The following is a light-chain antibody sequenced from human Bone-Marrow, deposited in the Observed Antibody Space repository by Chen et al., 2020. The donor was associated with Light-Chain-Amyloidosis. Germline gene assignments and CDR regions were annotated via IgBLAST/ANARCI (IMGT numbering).Light chain of an antibody. V-gene: IGLV3-21*02. CDR3: QVWDRSSDRPV. CDR1: NIGSTS. CDR2: DDS. Sequence: SYVLTQPSSVSVAPGQTATIACGGNNIGSTSVHWYQQTPGQAPLLVVYDDSDRPSGIPERWSGSNSGNTATLNSSRVEAGDEADYYWQVWDRSSDRPVFGGGTKLTVL. J-gene: IGLJ3*02.